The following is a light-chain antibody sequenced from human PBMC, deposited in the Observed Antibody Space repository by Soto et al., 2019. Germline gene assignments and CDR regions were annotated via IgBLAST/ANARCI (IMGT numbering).Light chain of an antibody. V-gene: IGLV2-14*01. CDR3: SSYTSSTNYG. CDR2: EVS. CDR1: SIDIAPYNY. Sequence: QSVLTQPASVSGSPGQSRTISCTGTSIDIAPYNYVSWYQQHPGKAPKLIIYEVSYRPSGISNRFSGSKSGNTASLTISGLQAEDEADYYCSSYTSSTNYGFGTGTKVTVL. J-gene: IGLJ1*01.